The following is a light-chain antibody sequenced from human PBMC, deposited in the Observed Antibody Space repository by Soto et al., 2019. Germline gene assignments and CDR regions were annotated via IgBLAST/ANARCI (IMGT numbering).Light chain of an antibody. Sequence: QSALTQPRSVSGSPGQAVTISCTGTSSDVGGSNYVSWYQQHPGKAPKLVIYDVTRRPSGVPDRFSGSKSGNTASLTISGLQAEDEADYYCCSYAVSSLWVFGGGTKVTVL. V-gene: IGLV2-11*01. CDR3: CSYAVSSLWV. CDR1: SSDVGGSNY. J-gene: IGLJ3*02. CDR2: DVT.